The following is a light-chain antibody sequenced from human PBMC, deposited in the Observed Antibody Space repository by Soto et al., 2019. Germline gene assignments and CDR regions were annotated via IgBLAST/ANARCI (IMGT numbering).Light chain of an antibody. V-gene: IGKV3-15*01. CDR1: QSVSSN. CDR3: QQYNNWYS. CDR2: GIS. J-gene: IGKJ2*01. Sequence: EIVMTQSPATLSVSPGDRVTLSCRASQSVSSNLAWYQQKPGQPPRLLMYGISTRATGIPARFSGSGSGTDFTLTISSLQSEDFAVYYCQQYNNWYSFGQGTKLEIK.